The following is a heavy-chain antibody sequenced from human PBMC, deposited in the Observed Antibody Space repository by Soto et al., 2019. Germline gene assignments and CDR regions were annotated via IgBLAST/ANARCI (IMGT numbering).Heavy chain of an antibody. D-gene: IGHD5-18*01. CDR2: IYYSGNT. CDR1: GASISSDNYY. V-gene: IGHV4-39*01. CDR3: ARQIRYTYGYFPRYIDQ. Sequence: PSETLSLTCSVSGASISSDNYYWGWIRQTPGKGLEWIGSIYYSGNTYYNPSLKSRLTISVDTSKSQFSLTLSSVTAADSAMYFCARQIRYTYGYFPRYIDQRGQGTLVTVSS. J-gene: IGHJ4*02.